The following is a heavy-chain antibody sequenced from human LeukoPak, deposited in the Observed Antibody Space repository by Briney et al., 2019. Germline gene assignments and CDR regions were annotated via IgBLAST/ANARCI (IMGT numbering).Heavy chain of an antibody. Sequence: GASVKVSCKASGCTFTSYGISWVRQAPGQGLEWMGWISAYNGNTNYAQKLQGRVTMTTDTSTSTAYMELRSLRSDDTAVYYCARALSYWSQNWGSPFDYWGQGTLVTVSS. CDR2: ISAYNGNT. D-gene: IGHD7-27*01. CDR1: GCTFTSYG. V-gene: IGHV1-18*01. CDR3: ARALSYWSQNWGSPFDY. J-gene: IGHJ4*02.